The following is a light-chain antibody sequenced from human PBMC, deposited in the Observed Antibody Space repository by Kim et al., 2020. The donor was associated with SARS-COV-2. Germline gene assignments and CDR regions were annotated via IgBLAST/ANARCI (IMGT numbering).Light chain of an antibody. J-gene: IGKJ3*01. CDR1: QSISSY. V-gene: IGKV1-39*01. Sequence: SASVGDRVTITCRASQSISSYLNWYQQKPGKAPKLLIYAASSLQSGVPSRFSGSGSGTDFTLTISSLQPEDFATYYCQQSYSTHTFGPGTKVDIK. CDR2: AAS. CDR3: QQSYSTHT.